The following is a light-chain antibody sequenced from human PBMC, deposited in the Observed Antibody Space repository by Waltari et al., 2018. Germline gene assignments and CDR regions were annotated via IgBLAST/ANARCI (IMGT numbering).Light chain of an antibody. CDR1: PSDVGRSDL. V-gene: IGLV2-23*02. Sequence: QSPLTQPASVSGTPGQSIPLSCSGTPSDVGRSDLVPWYQQHPGEAPKLLICEVFKRPPDTSSRFSGAKSGSTASLTISGLQPEDEADYYCCSYAGRGTYVFGSGTKVTVL. J-gene: IGLJ1*01. CDR2: EVF. CDR3: CSYAGRGTYV.